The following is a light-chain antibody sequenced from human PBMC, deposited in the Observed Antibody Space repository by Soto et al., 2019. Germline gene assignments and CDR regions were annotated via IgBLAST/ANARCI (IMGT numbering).Light chain of an antibody. J-gene: IGKJ4*01. CDR3: QQYESYPLT. V-gene: IGKV1-5*03. CDR1: QSVSAW. CDR2: SAS. Sequence: DIQMTQSPSTLSASVGDRVTITCRASQSVSAWLAWYQQKPGKAPELLIYSASTVETGVPSRFSGSGSETEFTLTISSLRPDDFATYYCQQYESYPLTFGGETTIEIK.